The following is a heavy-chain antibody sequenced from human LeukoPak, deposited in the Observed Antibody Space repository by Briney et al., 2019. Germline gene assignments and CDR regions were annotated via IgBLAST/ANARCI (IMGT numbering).Heavy chain of an antibody. CDR2: INHSGST. Sequence: SETLSLTCAVYGGSFSGYYWSWIRQPPGKGLEWIGEINHSGSTNYNPSLKSRVSISVDTSKNQFSLKLSSVTAADTAVYYCARAPPAYYDFWSETNYFDYWGQGTLVTVSS. CDR1: GGSFSGYY. D-gene: IGHD3-3*01. V-gene: IGHV4-34*01. J-gene: IGHJ4*02. CDR3: ARAPPAYYDFWSETNYFDY.